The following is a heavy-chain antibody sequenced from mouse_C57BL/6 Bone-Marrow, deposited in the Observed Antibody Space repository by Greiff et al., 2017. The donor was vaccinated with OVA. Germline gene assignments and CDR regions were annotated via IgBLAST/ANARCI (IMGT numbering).Heavy chain of an antibody. CDR2: ISGGGGNT. V-gene: IGHV5-9*01. Sequence: EVMLVESGGGLVKPGGSLKLSCAASGFTFSSYTMSWVRQTPEKRLEWVATISGGGGNTYYPDSVTVRFTISRDNAENTLYLQMSSLRSEDTALYYCARGLRLLDYWGQGTTRTVSS. CDR3: ARGLRLLDY. CDR1: GFTFSSYT. J-gene: IGHJ2*01. D-gene: IGHD3-2*02.